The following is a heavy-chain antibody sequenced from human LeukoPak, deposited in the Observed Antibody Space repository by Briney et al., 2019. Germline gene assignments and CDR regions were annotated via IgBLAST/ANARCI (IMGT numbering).Heavy chain of an antibody. Sequence: SETLSLTCTVSGGSISSSSYYWGWIRQPPGKGLEWIGSIYYSGSTYYNPSLKSRVTISVDTSKNQFSLKLSSVTAADTAVYYCARGYVDTAMGSNWFDPWGQGTLVTVSS. J-gene: IGHJ5*02. CDR1: GGSISSSSYY. D-gene: IGHD5-18*01. CDR2: IYYSGST. V-gene: IGHV4-39*07. CDR3: ARGYVDTAMGSNWFDP.